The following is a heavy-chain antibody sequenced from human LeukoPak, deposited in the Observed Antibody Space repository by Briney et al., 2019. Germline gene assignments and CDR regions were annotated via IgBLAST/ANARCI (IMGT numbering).Heavy chain of an antibody. Sequence: GGSLILSCAASGVTFSYYWMHWVRQAPGKGLVWVSRIDSDGSSASYAGSVKGRFTFSRDNAKNTLYLQMNSLRVEDTAVYYCVREGGYDPFENWGQGTLVTVSS. CDR1: GVTFSYYW. D-gene: IGHD5-12*01. V-gene: IGHV3-74*01. CDR3: VREGGYDPFEN. CDR2: IDSDGSSA. J-gene: IGHJ4*02.